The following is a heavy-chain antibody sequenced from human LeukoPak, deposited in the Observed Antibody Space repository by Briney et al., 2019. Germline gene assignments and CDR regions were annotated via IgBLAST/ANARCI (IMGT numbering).Heavy chain of an antibody. D-gene: IGHD4-17*01. CDR1: GFTFSDYY. J-gene: IGHJ4*02. V-gene: IGHV3-11*06. CDR2: ISSSSSYT. Sequence: PGGSLRLSCAASGFTFSDYYMSWIRQAPGKGLEWVSYISSSSSYTNYADSVKGRFTISRDNAKNSLYLQMSSLRAEDTAVYYCARGYDYGDLEIPLGYWGQGTLVTVSS. CDR3: ARGYDYGDLEIPLGY.